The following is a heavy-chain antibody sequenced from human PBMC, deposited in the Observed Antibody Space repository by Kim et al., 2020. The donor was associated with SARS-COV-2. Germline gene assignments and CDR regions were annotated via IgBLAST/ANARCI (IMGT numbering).Heavy chain of an antibody. CDR3: ARDLVVTAGRWFDP. Sequence: SVKVSCKASGGTFSSYAISWVRQAPGQGLEWMGRIIPILGIANYAQKFQGRVTITADKSTSTAYMELSSLRSEDTAVYYCARDLVVTAGRWFDPWGQGTLVTVSS. CDR1: GGTFSSYA. V-gene: IGHV1-69*04. D-gene: IGHD2-21*02. CDR2: IIPILGIA. J-gene: IGHJ5*02.